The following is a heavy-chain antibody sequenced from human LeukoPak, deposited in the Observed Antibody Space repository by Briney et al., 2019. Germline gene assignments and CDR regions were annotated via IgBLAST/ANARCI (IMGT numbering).Heavy chain of an antibody. J-gene: IGHJ6*02. V-gene: IGHV4-39*01. D-gene: IGHD1-26*01. Sequence: SETLSLTCTVSGGSISSSYYYWGWIRQPPGKGLEWIGSIYYSGSTYYNPSLKSRVTISVDTSKNQFSLKLRSVTAADTAVYYCARRGTYSPAGLDVWGQGTTVTVSS. CDR2: IYYSGST. CDR3: ARRGTYSPAGLDV. CDR1: GGSISSSYYY.